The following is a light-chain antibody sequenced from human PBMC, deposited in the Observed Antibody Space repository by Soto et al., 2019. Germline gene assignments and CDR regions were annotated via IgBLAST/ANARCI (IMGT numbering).Light chain of an antibody. V-gene: IGLV2-14*01. CDR2: EVS. CDR1: SSDVGGHNY. Sequence: SALTQPASVSGSHGQSITISCTGTSSDVGGHNYVSWYQQHPGKAPKLMIYEVSNRPSGVSNRFSGSKSGNTASLTISGLQAEDEADYYCSSYTSSSAYVVFGGGTKLTVL. J-gene: IGLJ2*01. CDR3: SSYTSSSAYVV.